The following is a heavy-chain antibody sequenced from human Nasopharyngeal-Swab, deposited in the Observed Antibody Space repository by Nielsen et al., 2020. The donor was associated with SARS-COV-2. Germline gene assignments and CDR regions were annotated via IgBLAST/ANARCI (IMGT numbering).Heavy chain of an antibody. V-gene: IGHV3-23*01. Sequence: GESLKISCAASGFTFSSYAMSCVRQAPGKGLEWVSAISGSGGSTYYADSVKGRFTISRDNSKNTLYLQMNSLRAEDTAVYYCAKGPGVSSSSVSGLRRDYWGQGTLVTVSS. J-gene: IGHJ4*02. CDR3: AKGPGVSSSSVSGLRRDY. CDR1: GFTFSSYA. D-gene: IGHD6-6*01. CDR2: ISGSGGST.